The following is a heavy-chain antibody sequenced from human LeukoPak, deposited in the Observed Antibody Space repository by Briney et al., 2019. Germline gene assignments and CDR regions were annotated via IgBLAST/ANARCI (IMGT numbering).Heavy chain of an antibody. CDR1: GGTFSSYA. Sequence: GASVKVSCKASGGTFSSYAISWVRQAPGQGLEWMGGIIPIFGTANYAQKFQGRVTITTDESTSTAYMELSSLRSEDTAVYYCAREDSSQGNWFDPWGQGTLVTVSS. CDR2: IIPIFGTA. J-gene: IGHJ5*02. D-gene: IGHD6-19*01. V-gene: IGHV1-69*05. CDR3: AREDSSQGNWFDP.